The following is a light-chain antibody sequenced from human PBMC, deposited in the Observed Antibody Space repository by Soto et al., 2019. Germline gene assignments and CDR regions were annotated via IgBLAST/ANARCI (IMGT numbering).Light chain of an antibody. Sequence: ERVMRQSPATLSVSPGERATLSCWASQTVSNDLAWYQQKPGQAPRLLIYGASTRATGIPARFGGSGSGTDFTLTISSLQSEDVAVYYCQQYNNWPWTYGQGTKVEIK. J-gene: IGKJ1*01. V-gene: IGKV3-15*01. CDR2: GAS. CDR1: QTVSND. CDR3: QQYNNWPWT.